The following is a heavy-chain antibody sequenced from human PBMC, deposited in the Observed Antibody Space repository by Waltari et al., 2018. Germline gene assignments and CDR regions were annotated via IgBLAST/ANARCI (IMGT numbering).Heavy chain of an antibody. CDR2: ITSDGGTT. CDR1: GFSFSSYA. J-gene: IGHJ4*02. D-gene: IGHD3-3*02. V-gene: IGHV3-64*01. CDR3: ARDLLGAGDY. Sequence: EVQLVESGGGLVQPGGSLRLSCVASGFSFSSYAMPWVRQAPGKGLEYVSAITSDGGTTYYANSVKGRFTISRDNSKNTLYLQMGSLRDEDMAVYYCARDLLGAGDYWGQGTLVTVSS.